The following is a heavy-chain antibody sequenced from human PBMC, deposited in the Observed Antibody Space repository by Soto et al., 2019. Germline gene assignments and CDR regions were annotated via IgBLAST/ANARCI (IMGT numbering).Heavy chain of an antibody. V-gene: IGHV3-23*01. CDR2: ISGSGGST. D-gene: IGHD2-2*01. J-gene: IGHJ4*02. CDR3: AKDHLKDIVVVPAAKIRGIFFDY. Sequence: GGSLRLSCAASGFTFSSYAMSWVRQAPGKGLEWVSAISGSGGSTYYADSVKGRFTISRDNSKNTLYLQMNSLRAEDTAVYYCAKDHLKDIVVVPAAKIRGIFFDYWGQGTLVTVSS. CDR1: GFTFSSYA.